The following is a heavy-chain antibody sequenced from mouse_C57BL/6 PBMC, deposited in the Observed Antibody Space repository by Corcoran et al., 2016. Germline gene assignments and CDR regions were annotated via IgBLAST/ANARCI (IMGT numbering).Heavy chain of an antibody. CDR1: GYTFTDYY. D-gene: IGHD2-4*01. J-gene: IGHJ3*01. CDR3: ARGDYDDGVAWFAY. V-gene: IGHV1-26*01. CDR2: INPNNGGT. Sequence: EVQLQQSGPELVKPGASVKISCKASGYTFTDYYMNWVKQSHGKSLEWIGDINPNNGGTSYNQKFKGKATLTVDKSSSTAYMELRSLTSEDSAVYYCARGDYDDGVAWFAYWGQGTLVTVSA.